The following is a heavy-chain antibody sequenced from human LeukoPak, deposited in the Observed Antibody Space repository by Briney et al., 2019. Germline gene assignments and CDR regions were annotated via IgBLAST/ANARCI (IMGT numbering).Heavy chain of an antibody. Sequence: QAGGSLRLSCAASGFTFSSYAMHWVLQAPGKGLEWVAVISYDGSNKYYADSVKGRFTISRDNSKNTLYLQMNSLRAEDTAVYYCAREGSAAAGDYWGQGILVTVSS. V-gene: IGHV3-30-3*01. CDR2: ISYDGSNK. CDR3: AREGSAAAGDY. J-gene: IGHJ4*02. D-gene: IGHD6-13*01. CDR1: GFTFSSYA.